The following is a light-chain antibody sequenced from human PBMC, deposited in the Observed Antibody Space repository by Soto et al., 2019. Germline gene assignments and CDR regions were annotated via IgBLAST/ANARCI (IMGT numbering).Light chain of an antibody. Sequence: QSVRTQPRSVSGSPGQSVTISCSGTSIDVDDYVSWYQQHPGKAPKVIIHDVTERPSGVPDRFSGSKSGNAASLTVSGLQAEDEADYYCCAHVGSSTYVFGSGTKVTVL. CDR3: CAHVGSSTYV. CDR1: SIDVDDY. CDR2: DVT. V-gene: IGLV2-11*01. J-gene: IGLJ1*01.